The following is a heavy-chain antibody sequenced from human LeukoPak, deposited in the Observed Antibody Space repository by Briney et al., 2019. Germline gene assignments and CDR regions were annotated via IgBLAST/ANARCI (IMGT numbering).Heavy chain of an antibody. D-gene: IGHD3-10*01. CDR3: AKHYGSGSNDFDI. Sequence: KPSETLSLTCTVSGGSISSYYWSWIRQSPGKGLEWIGYIYYSGISDYNPSLKSRVTISVDTSKNQFSLKLRSVTAADTAVYYCAKHYGSGSNDFDIWGQGTMVTVS. CDR2: IYYSGIS. V-gene: IGHV4-59*01. CDR1: GGSISSYY. J-gene: IGHJ3*02.